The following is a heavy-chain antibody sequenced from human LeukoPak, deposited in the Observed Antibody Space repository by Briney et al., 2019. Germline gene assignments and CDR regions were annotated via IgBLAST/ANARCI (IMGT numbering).Heavy chain of an antibody. Sequence: SETLSLTCTVSGGSISSSSYYWGWIRQPPGKGLEWIGSIYYSGSTYYNPSLKGRVTISVDTSKNQFSLKLSSVTAADTAVYYCARALGYCSGGSCYWWFDPWGQGTLVTVSS. CDR2: IYYSGST. V-gene: IGHV4-39*07. D-gene: IGHD2-15*01. CDR1: GGSISSSSYY. J-gene: IGHJ5*02. CDR3: ARALGYCSGGSCYWWFDP.